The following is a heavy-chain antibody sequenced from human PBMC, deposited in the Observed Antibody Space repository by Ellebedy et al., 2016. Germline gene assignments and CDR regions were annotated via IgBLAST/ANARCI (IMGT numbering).Heavy chain of an antibody. J-gene: IGHJ4*02. CDR1: GFTFSLYG. CDR3: ARHGSGSSSIDY. V-gene: IGHV3-33*01. D-gene: IGHD6-6*01. CDR2: IWDDGSHK. Sequence: GESLKISCAASGFTFSLYGMHWVRQAPGKGLKWVAVIWDDGSHKYYRDSVKGRFTISRDNSTNTLYLQMNNLRAEDTAVYYCARHGSGSSSIDYWGEGTLVTVSS.